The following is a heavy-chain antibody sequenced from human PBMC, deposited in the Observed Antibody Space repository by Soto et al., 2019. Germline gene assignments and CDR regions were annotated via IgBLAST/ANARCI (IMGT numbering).Heavy chain of an antibody. CDR2: ISGSGGST. CDR3: AKWGPAITMVRGSRSYGMDV. CDR1: GFTFVSYA. Sequence: VGSLRLSCAASGFTFVSYAISFFRHAPWKWREWVSAISGSGGSTYYADSVKGRFTISRDNSKNTLYLQMNSLRAEDTAVYYCAKWGPAITMVRGSRSYGMDVWGQGTTVTVSS. V-gene: IGHV3-23*01. J-gene: IGHJ6*02. D-gene: IGHD3-10*01.